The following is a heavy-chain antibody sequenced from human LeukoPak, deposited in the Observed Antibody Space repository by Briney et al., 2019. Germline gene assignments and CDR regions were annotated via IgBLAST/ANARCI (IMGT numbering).Heavy chain of an antibody. Sequence: ASVKVSCKASGYTFTSYGLSWVRQAPGQGLEWMGWISADNGNRNYAQNFQGRVTMTTDTSTSTAYMELRSLRSDDTAVYYCARHRIVGTTRDINWFDPWGQGTLVTVYS. J-gene: IGHJ5*02. V-gene: IGHV1-18*01. D-gene: IGHD1-26*01. CDR3: ARHRIVGTTRDINWFDP. CDR1: GYTFTSYG. CDR2: ISADNGNR.